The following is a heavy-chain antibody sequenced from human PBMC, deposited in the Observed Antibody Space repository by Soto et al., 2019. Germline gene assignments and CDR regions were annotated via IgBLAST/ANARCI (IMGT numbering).Heavy chain of an antibody. Sequence: LRLSCAASGFTFSSYGMHWVRQAPGKGLEWVAVISYDGSNKYYADSVKGRFTTSRDITKNTLYLQMNSLRAEDTAVYYSAKDNRGYYCSITTCYCFDYWGQGTLVTVSS. CDR1: GFTFSSYG. J-gene: IGHJ4*02. CDR3: AKDNRGYYCSITTCYCFDY. V-gene: IGHV3-30*18. CDR2: ISYDGSNK. D-gene: IGHD2-2*01.